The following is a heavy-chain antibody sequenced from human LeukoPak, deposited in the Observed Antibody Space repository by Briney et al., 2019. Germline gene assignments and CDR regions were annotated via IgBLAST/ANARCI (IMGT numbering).Heavy chain of an antibody. CDR2: ISGSGGST. CDR3: AKYTQSGSYPYYYYYGMDV. Sequence: GGSLRLSCAASGFTFSSYSMNWVRQAPGKGLEWVSAISGSGGSTYYADSVKGRFTISRDNSKNTLYLQMNSLRAEDTAVYYCAKYTQSGSYPYYYYYGMDVWGQGTTVTVSS. D-gene: IGHD1-26*01. J-gene: IGHJ6*02. V-gene: IGHV3-23*01. CDR1: GFTFSSYS.